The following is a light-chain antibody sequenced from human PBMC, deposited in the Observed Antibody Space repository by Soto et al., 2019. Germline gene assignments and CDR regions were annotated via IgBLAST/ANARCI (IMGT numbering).Light chain of an antibody. CDR2: AAS. J-gene: IGKJ2*01. Sequence: DIQMPQYPSSLSASVGDRVTITCRASQSMSSYLNWYQQKPGKAPKLLIYAASSLQSGVPSRFSGSGSGTDFTLTISSLQPEDFATYYCQQSYSTLPYTFGQGTKLEIK. V-gene: IGKV1-39*01. CDR3: QQSYSTLPYT. CDR1: QSMSSY.